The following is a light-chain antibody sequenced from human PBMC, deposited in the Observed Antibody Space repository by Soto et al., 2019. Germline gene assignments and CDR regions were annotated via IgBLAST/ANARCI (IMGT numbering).Light chain of an antibody. V-gene: IGKV1-12*01. Sequence: DIQMTQSPSSVSASLGDRVTISCRASQGIRSWLAWYQQKPGKAPKLLISVASSLQSGVPSRFSGSGSGTDFTLTISSLHPEDFATYYCQQADTFPITSGQGTRLEIK. CDR1: QGIRSW. CDR2: VAS. CDR3: QQADTFPIT. J-gene: IGKJ5*01.